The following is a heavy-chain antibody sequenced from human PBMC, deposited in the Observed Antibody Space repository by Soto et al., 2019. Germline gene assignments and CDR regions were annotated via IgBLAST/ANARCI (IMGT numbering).Heavy chain of an antibody. J-gene: IGHJ4*02. CDR3: AKDAKNYDFWSGYYFRGYYFDY. CDR1: GFTFSSYG. Sequence: PGGSLRLSCAASGFTFSSYGMHWVCQAPGKGLAWVAVISYDGSNKHYADSVKGRVTISRDNSKNTLYLQMNSLRAEDTAVYYCAKDAKNYDFWSGYYFRGYYFDYWGQGTLVTVSS. V-gene: IGHV3-30*18. D-gene: IGHD3-3*01. CDR2: ISYDGSNK.